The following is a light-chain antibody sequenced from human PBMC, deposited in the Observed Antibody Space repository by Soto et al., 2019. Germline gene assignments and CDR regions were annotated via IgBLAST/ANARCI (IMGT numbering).Light chain of an antibody. CDR2: DVS. CDR1: SSDVGGYNY. V-gene: IGLV2-14*01. CDR3: SSYTGSSTYVV. Sequence: QSALTQPASVSGSPGQSITISCTGTSSDVGGYNYVSWYQQHPGKAPKLMIYDVSNRPSGVSNRFSGSKSGNTASLTISERQAEDEADYYCSSYTGSSTYVVFGGGTKLTVL. J-gene: IGLJ2*01.